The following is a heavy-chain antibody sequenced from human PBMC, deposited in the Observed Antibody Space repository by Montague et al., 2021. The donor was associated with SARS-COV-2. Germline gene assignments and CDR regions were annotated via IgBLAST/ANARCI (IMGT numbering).Heavy chain of an antibody. CDR2: MYPGDSDT. CDR1: GYSFTSYW. J-gene: IGHJ3*01. D-gene: IGHD3-10*01. CDR3: ARRRCLEGYYYNSGSYAFDV. V-gene: IGHV5-51*01. Sequence: QXGAEVKKSGESLKISCKGSGYSFTSYWIGWVRQMPGKGLEWMGIMYPGDSDTRYSPSFQGQVTISADKSISTAYLQWSSLKASDTAMHYCARRRCLEGYYYNSGSYAFDVWGQGTMVTVSS.